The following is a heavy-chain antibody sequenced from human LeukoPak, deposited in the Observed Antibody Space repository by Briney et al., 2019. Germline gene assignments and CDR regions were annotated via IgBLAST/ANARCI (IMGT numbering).Heavy chain of an antibody. CDR2: INHSGST. CDR3: ARQVAGTLRYYYYYYMDV. CDR1: GGSFSGYY. V-gene: IGHV4-34*01. Sequence: SETLSLTCAVYGGSFSGYYWSWIRQPPGKGLEWIGEINHSGSTNYNPSLESRVTISVDTSKTQFSLKLSSVTAADTAVYYCARQVAGTLRYYYYYYMDVWGKGTTVTISS. J-gene: IGHJ6*03. D-gene: IGHD6-19*01.